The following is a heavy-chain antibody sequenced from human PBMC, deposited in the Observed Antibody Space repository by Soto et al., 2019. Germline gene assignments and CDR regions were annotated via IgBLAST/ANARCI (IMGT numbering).Heavy chain of an antibody. J-gene: IGHJ4*02. CDR2: IIPILGIA. Sequence: QVQLVQSGAEVKKPGSSVKVSCKASGGTFSSYTISWVRQAPGQGLEWMVRIIPILGIANYAQKFQGRVTITADKSTSTAYMELSSLRSEDTAVYYCFLEEATIKDYWGQGTLVTVSS. D-gene: IGHD5-12*01. V-gene: IGHV1-69*02. CDR3: FLEEATIKDY. CDR1: GGTFSSYT.